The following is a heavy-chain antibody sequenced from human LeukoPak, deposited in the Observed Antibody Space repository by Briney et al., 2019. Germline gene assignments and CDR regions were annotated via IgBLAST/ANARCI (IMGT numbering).Heavy chain of an antibody. CDR2: IIPIFGIA. J-gene: IGHJ6*04. CDR3: ARGQGFVVVPYAMVRHYYYGRDV. D-gene: IGHD2-2*01. Sequence: ASVKVSCEASGGTSSSYAISWVRQAPGQGLEWMGGIIPIFGIANYAQTLQRRVTIPADESTSTAYMALSSLRDEDTAEYCGARGQGFVVVPYAMVRHYYYGRDVGGKGTRV. CDR1: GGTSSSYA. V-gene: IGHV1-69*13.